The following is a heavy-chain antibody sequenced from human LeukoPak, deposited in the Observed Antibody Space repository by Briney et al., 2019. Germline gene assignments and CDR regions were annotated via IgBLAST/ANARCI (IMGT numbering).Heavy chain of an antibody. V-gene: IGHV3-23*01. CDR1: GFTFSSYA. D-gene: IGHD3-9*01. J-gene: IGHJ4*02. CDR3: AKDPAVGYDILTGYYKWNYFDY. CDR2: ISGSGGST. Sequence: GGSLRLSCAASGFTFSSYAMSWVRQAPGKGLEWVSAISGSGGSTYYADSEKGRFTISRDNSKNTLYLQMNSLRAEDTAVYYCAKDPAVGYDILTGYYKWNYFDYWGQGTLVTVSS.